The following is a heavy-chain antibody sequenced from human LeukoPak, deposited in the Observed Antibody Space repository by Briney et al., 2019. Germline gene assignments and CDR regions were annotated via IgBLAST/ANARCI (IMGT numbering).Heavy chain of an antibody. J-gene: IGHJ5*02. D-gene: IGHD3-3*01. CDR3: ARGSGAPGLYDFWSGYYPNWFDP. Sequence: SETLSLTCTVSGYSISSGYYWGWLRPPPGKGLEWIGSIYHSGSTYYNPSLKSRVTISVDTSKNQFSLKLSSVTAADTAVYYCARGSGAPGLYDFWSGYYPNWFDPWGQGTLVTVSS. CDR2: IYHSGST. V-gene: IGHV4-38-2*02. CDR1: GYSISSGYY.